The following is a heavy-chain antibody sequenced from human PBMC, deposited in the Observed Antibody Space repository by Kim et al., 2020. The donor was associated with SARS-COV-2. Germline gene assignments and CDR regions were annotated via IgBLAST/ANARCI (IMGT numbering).Heavy chain of an antibody. CDR3: ARGAYGDVSFDY. CDR1: GYMFTSYG. J-gene: IGHJ4*02. D-gene: IGHD4-17*01. CDR2: ISARDGNT. V-gene: IGHV1-18*04. Sequence: ASVKVSCKACGYMFTSYGFSWVRQAPGQGLEWLGWISARDGNTKYGQKVQSRVIMTTDTSTNTAYMELWSLRSDDTAMYYCARGAYGDVSFDYWGQGTLVTVSS.